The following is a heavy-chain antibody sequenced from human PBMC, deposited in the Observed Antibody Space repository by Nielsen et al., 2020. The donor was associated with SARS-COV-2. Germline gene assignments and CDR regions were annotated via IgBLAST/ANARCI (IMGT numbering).Heavy chain of an antibody. D-gene: IGHD5-18*01. V-gene: IGHV3-20*04. CDR1: GFTFDDYG. CDR3: ARAAGTAIDY. CDR2: INWNGGST. J-gene: IGHJ4*02. Sequence: GESLKISCAASGFTFDDYGMSWVRQAPGKGLEWVSGINWNGGSTGYPDSVKGRFTVSRENAKNSLFLQMNSLRVGDTAVYYCARAAGTAIDYWGQGALVTVSS.